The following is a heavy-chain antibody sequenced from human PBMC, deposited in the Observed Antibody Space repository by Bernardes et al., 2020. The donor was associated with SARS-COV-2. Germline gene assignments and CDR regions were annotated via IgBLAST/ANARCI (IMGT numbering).Heavy chain of an antibody. CDR2: MNPNSGNT. CDR1: GYTFTSYD. V-gene: IGHV1-8*01. D-gene: IGHD1-1*01. J-gene: IGHJ4*01. CDR3: ARGVSEYTTYYFDT. Sequence: ASVKVSCKASGYTFTSYDINWVRQATGQGLEWMGWMNPNSGNTGFAQKFQGRVTMTWSTSISTAYMELSSLRSEDTAVYYCARGVSEYTTYYFDTSGHGTLVTVSS.